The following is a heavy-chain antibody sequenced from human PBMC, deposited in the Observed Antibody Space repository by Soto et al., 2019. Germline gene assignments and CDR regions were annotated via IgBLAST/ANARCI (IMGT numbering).Heavy chain of an antibody. V-gene: IGHV3-30-3*01. D-gene: IGHD2-21*01. CDR2: TSSDDGSK. CDR1: GFTFSTHS. Sequence: QVHLMESGGGVVQPGGSLRLSSATSGFTFSTHSMHWFRQAPGKGLEWVAVTSSDDGSKYYADSVKGRFTVSRDNSKNTLYLQMNCMRLGDTDIYYLAREVVLTEWYFDNWGQGILVTLAS. J-gene: IGHJ4*02. CDR3: AREVVLTEWYFDN.